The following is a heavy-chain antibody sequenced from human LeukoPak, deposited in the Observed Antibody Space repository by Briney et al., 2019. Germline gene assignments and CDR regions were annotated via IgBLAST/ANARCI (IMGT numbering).Heavy chain of an antibody. J-gene: IGHJ6*02. Sequence: SQTLSLTCAISGDSVSSNSAAWNWIRRSPSRGLEWLGRTYYRSKWYNDYAVSVKSRITINPDTSKNQFSLQLNSVTPEDTAVYYCAREVVPAASYYYYGMDVWGQGTTVTVSS. CDR3: AREVVPAASYYYYGMDV. CDR2: TYYRSKWYN. V-gene: IGHV6-1*01. D-gene: IGHD2-2*01. CDR1: GDSVSSNSAA.